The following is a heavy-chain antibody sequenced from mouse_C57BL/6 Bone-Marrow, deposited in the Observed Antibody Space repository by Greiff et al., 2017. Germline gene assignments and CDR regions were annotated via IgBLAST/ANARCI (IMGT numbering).Heavy chain of an antibody. CDR2: IDPSDSYT. V-gene: IGHV1-50*01. CDR1: GYTFTSYW. CDR3: ARDYYSNSYAMDY. Sequence: QVQLKQPGAELVKPGASVKLSCKASGYTFTSYWMQWVKQRPGQGLEWIGEIDPSDSYTNYNQKFKGKATLTVDTSSSTAYMQISSLTSEDSAVYDCARDYYSNSYAMDYWGQGTSVTVSA. D-gene: IGHD2-5*01. J-gene: IGHJ4*01.